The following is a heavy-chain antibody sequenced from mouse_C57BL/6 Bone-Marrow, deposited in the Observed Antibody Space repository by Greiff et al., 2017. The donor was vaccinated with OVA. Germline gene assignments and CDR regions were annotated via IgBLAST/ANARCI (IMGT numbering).Heavy chain of an antibody. J-gene: IGHJ2*01. CDR2: IYPSDSET. CDR3: ARWGIWGY. Sequence: QVQLQQPGAELVRPGSSVKLSCKASGYTFTSYWMDWVKQRPGQGLEWIGNIYPSDSETHYNQKFKDKATLTVDKSSSTAYMQLSSLTSEASAVYYCARWGIWGYWGQGTTLTVSS. V-gene: IGHV1-61*01. CDR1: GYTFTSYW.